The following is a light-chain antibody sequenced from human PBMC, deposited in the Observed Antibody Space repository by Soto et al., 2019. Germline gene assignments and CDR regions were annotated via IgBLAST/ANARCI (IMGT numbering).Light chain of an antibody. V-gene: IGKV3-15*01. CDR1: QSVSSN. CDR3: QQYNNWPPWT. J-gene: IGKJ1*01. CDR2: GAS. Sequence: EIVMTQSPAILSVSPGERATLSCRASQSVSSNLAWYQQKPGQAPSPLIYGASTRATGIPARFSGSGSGTEFTLTISSLQSEDFAVYYCQQYNNWPPWTFGQGTKVEIK.